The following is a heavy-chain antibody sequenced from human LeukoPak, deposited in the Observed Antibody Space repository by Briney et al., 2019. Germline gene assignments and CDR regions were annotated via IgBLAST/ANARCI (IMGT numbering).Heavy chain of an antibody. CDR1: GYSFTSYY. Sequence: ASVKVSCKASGYSFTSYYMHWVRQAPGQGLEWMGIINPSGGSTSDAQKFQGRVTMTRDTSTSTVYMELSSLRSEDTAVYYCARDDSVRRYYDSSGYSPDYWGQGTLVTVSS. CDR2: INPSGGST. D-gene: IGHD3-22*01. V-gene: IGHV1-46*01. J-gene: IGHJ4*02. CDR3: ARDDSVRRYYDSSGYSPDY.